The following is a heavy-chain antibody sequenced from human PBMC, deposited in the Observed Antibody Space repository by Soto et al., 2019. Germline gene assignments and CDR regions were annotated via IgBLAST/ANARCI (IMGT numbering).Heavy chain of an antibody. CDR2: ISSSGSTI. J-gene: IGHJ3*02. Sequence: QVQLVESGGGLVKPGGSLRLSCAASGFTFSDYYMSWIRQAPGKGLEWVSYISSSGSTIYYADSVKGRFTISGDNAKNSLYLQMNSLRAEDTAVYYCARESVVVPAAISILDIWGQGTMVTVSS. CDR3: ARESVVVPAAISILDI. D-gene: IGHD2-2*01. V-gene: IGHV3-11*01. CDR1: GFTFSDYY.